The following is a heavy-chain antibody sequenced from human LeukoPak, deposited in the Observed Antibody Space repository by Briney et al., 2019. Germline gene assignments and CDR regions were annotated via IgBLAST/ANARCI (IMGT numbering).Heavy chain of an antibody. CDR2: IYHSGST. J-gene: IGHJ6*02. CDR1: GGSISSGGYS. V-gene: IGHV4-30-2*01. CDR3: ARDRRMDV. Sequence: SQTLSLTCAVSGGSISSGGYSWSWIRQPPGKGLEWIGYIYHSGSTNYNPSLKSRVTISVDTSKNQFSLKLSSVTAADTAVYYCARDRRMDVWGQGTTVTVSS.